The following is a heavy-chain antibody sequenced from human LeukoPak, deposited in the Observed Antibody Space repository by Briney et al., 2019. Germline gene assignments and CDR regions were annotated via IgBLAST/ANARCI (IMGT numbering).Heavy chain of an antibody. V-gene: IGHV3-48*03. CDR1: GFTYSSYE. J-gene: IGHJ6*04. D-gene: IGHD2-15*01. Sequence: GGSLRLSCAASGFTYSSYEMNWVRQAPGKGLEWVSYISSSGSTIYYADSVKGRFTISRDNAKNSLYLQMNRLRAEDTAVNYCARAPCLYFSGGGGMDVWGKGTTVTVSS. CDR3: ARAPCLYFSGGGGMDV. CDR2: ISSSGSTI.